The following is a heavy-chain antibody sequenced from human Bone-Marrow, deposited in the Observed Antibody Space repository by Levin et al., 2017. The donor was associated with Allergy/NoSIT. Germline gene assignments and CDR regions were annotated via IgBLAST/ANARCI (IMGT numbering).Heavy chain of an antibody. CDR3: TREVVEGSGFEY. J-gene: IGHJ4*02. CDR1: GGSITSYY. CDR2: IYSSGST. D-gene: IGHD2-15*01. Sequence: SETLSLTCTVSGGSITSYYWSWVRQVPGKGLEWIGYIYSSGSTNYNPSLKSRVTISVDTSKNEFSLKMISVTAADTAVYYCTREVVEGSGFEYWGQGTLVTVSS. V-gene: IGHV4-59*01.